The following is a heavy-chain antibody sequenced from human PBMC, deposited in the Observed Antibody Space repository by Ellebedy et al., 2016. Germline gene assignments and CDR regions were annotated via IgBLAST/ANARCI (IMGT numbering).Heavy chain of an antibody. Sequence: ASVKVSCKVSGYTLTELSMHWVRQAPGKGLEWMGGFDPEDGETIYAQKFQGRVTMTEDTSTDTAYMELSSLRSEDTAVYYCARDDFWSGYPPMSLGYWGQGTLVTVSS. CDR1: GYTLTELS. V-gene: IGHV1-24*01. CDR2: FDPEDGET. CDR3: ARDDFWSGYPPMSLGY. D-gene: IGHD3-3*01. J-gene: IGHJ4*02.